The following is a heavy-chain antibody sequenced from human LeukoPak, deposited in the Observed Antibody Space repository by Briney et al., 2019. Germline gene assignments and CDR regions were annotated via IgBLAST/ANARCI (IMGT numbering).Heavy chain of an antibody. V-gene: IGHV3-43*01. CDR1: GLTFSTYT. CDR3: AKALDGSGDY. J-gene: IGHJ4*02. D-gene: IGHD3-10*01. CDR2: ISWDGGST. Sequence: GGSLRLSCAASGLTFSTYTMHWVRHAPGKGLEWVSLISWDGGSTYYADSVKGRFTISRDNSKNSLYLQMNSLRTEDTALYYCAKALDGSGDYWGQGTLVTVSS.